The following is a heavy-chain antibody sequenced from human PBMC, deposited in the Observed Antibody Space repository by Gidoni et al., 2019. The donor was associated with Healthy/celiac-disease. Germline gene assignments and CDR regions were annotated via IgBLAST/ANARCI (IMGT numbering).Heavy chain of an antibody. V-gene: IGHV4-30-4*01. CDR2: IYYSGST. CDR3: ARRSYYDTSGYYNWFDP. J-gene: IGHJ5*02. Sequence: QVQLQESGPGLVKPSQTLSLTCTVSGGSVSSGYYYWNWIRQPPGKGLEWIGYIYYSGSTYYNPSLKSRVTISVDTSKNQFSLKLSSVTAADTAVYYCARRSYYDTSGYYNWFDPWGQGTLVTVSS. CDR1: GGSVSSGYYY. D-gene: IGHD3-22*01.